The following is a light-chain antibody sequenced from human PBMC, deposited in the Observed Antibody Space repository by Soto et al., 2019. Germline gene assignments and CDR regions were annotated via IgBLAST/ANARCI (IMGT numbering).Light chain of an antibody. CDR2: GAS. Sequence: EIGLTQSPGTLSLSPGERATLSCRASQSVSSSYLAWYQQKPGQAPRLLIYGASNRATGIPDRFSGSGSGTDFTLTISRLEPEDFAVYYCQQYADSPRTFGQGTKV. CDR1: QSVSSSY. V-gene: IGKV3-20*01. J-gene: IGKJ1*01. CDR3: QQYADSPRT.